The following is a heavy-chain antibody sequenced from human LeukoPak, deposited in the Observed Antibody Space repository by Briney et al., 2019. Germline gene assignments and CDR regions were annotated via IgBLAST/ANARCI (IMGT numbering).Heavy chain of an antibody. CDR2: IWYDGSNQ. J-gene: IGHJ4*02. Sequence: GGSLRLSCAASGFTFSHNGMHWVRQAPGKGLDWVAVIWYDGSNQYYADSVKGRFTISRDNSKNTVSLQMNSRRAEDTAVYYCARWGDGKMFDYWGQGVLVTVSS. CDR1: GFTFSHNG. V-gene: IGHV3-33*01. CDR3: ARWGDGKMFDY. D-gene: IGHD3-16*01.